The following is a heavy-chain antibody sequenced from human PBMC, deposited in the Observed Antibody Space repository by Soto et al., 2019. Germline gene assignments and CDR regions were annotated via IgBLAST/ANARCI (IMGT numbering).Heavy chain of an antibody. Sequence: SETLSLTCTASGDSIRSSSHYWAWNRQPPGKGLEWIGGFYYSGSPYYNPSLKSRVTISVDTSKNQFSLKLSSVAAADTAVYYCARQEWELLIYYFDYWGQGTLVTVSS. CDR1: GDSIRSSSHY. CDR3: ARQEWELLIYYFDY. CDR2: FYYSGSP. V-gene: IGHV4-39*01. D-gene: IGHD1-26*01. J-gene: IGHJ4*02.